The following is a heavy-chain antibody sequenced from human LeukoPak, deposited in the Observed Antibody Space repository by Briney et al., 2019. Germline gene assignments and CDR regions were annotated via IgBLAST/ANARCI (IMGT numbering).Heavy chain of an antibody. V-gene: IGHV4-61*05. CDR1: GDSVSSTNYH. D-gene: IGHD6-19*01. Sequence: SETLSLTCAVSGDSVSSTNYHWAWIRQPPGKGLEWIGYIYNSENTKYNSSLESRVTMSVDTSKNQLSLKLSSVTAADTAVYYCARFHSGPSGWYVLWYFDLWGRGTLVTVSS. CDR3: ARFHSGPSGWYVLWYFDL. J-gene: IGHJ2*01. CDR2: IYNSENT.